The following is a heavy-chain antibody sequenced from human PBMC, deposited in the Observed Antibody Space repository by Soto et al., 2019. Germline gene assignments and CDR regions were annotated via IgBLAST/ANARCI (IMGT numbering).Heavy chain of an antibody. CDR3: AKDYSTVTTFAADY. D-gene: IGHD4-17*01. V-gene: IGHV3-23*01. CDR1: GFPFSSYA. Sequence: GGSLRLSCAASGFPFSSYAMSWVRQAPGKELEWVPANSGSGGSTYYADSVKGRFTISRENSKNTLYLQMNSLRAEDMAVYYCAKDYSTVTTFAADYWGQGTLVTVSS. J-gene: IGHJ4*02. CDR2: NSGSGGST.